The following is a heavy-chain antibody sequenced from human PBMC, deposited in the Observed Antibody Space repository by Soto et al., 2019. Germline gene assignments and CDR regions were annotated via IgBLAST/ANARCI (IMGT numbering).Heavy chain of an antibody. J-gene: IGHJ4*02. CDR2: FSSGSTTI. Sequence: EVQLVESGGGLVQPGGSLRLFCAASGFTFSSYSIHWVRQPPGKGLEWVSYFSSGSTTIYYADSVRGRFTISRDNAKNSLYLHMNSLRAEDTAVYYCARGYSSFDYWGQGTLVTVSS. CDR3: ARGYSSFDY. D-gene: IGHD6-13*01. CDR1: GFTFSSYS. V-gene: IGHV3-48*01.